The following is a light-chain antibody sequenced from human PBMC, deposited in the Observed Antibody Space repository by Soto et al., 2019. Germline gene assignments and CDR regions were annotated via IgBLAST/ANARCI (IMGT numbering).Light chain of an antibody. CDR1: QSISRW. J-gene: IGKJ1*01. V-gene: IGKV1-5*01. CDR2: DAS. CDR3: QQYNDYSGM. Sequence: DIQMTQSPSTLSASVGDRFTITCRASQSISRWLAWHQQKPGKAPRLLIYDASNLQRGVPSRFSGSGSGTEFTLTITSLQPEDFATYYCQQYNDYSGMCGQGTKGDIK.